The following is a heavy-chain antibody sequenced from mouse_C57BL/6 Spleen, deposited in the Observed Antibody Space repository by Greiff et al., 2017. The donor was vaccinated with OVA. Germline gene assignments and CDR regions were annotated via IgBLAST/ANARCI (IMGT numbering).Heavy chain of an antibody. CDR1: GYTFTDYY. J-gene: IGHJ1*03. D-gene: IGHD2-1*01. CDR3: ARNGNYQRYFDV. V-gene: IGHV1-26*01. Sequence: EVQLQQSGPELVKPGASVKISCKASGYTFTDYYMNWVKQSHGKSLEWIGDINPNNGGTSYNQKFKGKATLTVDKSSSTAYMELRSLTSEDSAVYYCARNGNYQRYFDVWGTGTTVTVSS. CDR2: INPNNGGT.